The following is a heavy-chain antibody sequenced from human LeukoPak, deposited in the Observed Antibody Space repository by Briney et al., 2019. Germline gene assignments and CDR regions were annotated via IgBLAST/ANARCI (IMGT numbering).Heavy chain of an antibody. CDR1: GGSISSYY. D-gene: IGHD3-9*01. V-gene: IGHV4-59*08. Sequence: PSETLSLTCTVSGGSISSYYWSWIRQPPGKGLEWIGYIYYSGSTNYNPFLKSRVTISVDTSKNQFSLKLSSVTAADTAVYYCARGDILTGYYFGYWGQGTLVTVSS. CDR3: ARGDILTGYYFGY. CDR2: IYYSGST. J-gene: IGHJ4*02.